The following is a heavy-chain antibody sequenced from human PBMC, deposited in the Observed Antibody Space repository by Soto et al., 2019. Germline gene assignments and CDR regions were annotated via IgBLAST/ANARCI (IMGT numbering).Heavy chain of an antibody. D-gene: IGHD5-12*01. J-gene: IGHJ4*02. CDR2: IISIFGTP. V-gene: IGHV1-69*12. Sequence: QVQLAQSGAEVKKPGSSVKVSCKASGGTFNSYVFNWVRQAPGQGLEWMGGIISIFGTPNYGQKFQGRVTITADESTSTGFMELSSLTSEDTAIYYCARDLGSGYDPGDYWGQGTLVTVSS. CDR3: ARDLGSGYDPGDY. CDR1: GGTFNSYV.